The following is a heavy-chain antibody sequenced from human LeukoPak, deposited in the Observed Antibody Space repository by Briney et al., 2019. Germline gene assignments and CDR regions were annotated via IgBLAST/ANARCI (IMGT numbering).Heavy chain of an antibody. J-gene: IGHJ4*02. V-gene: IGHV3-48*01. D-gene: IGHD3-10*01. CDR3: AKGALWFGELSDY. CDR1: GFTFSSYS. CDR2: ISSSSSTI. Sequence: GGSLRLSCAASGFTFSSYSMNWVRQAPGKGLEWVSYISSSSSTIYYADSVKGRFTISRDNSKNTLYLQMNSLRAEDTAVYYCAKGALWFGELSDYWGQGTLVTVSS.